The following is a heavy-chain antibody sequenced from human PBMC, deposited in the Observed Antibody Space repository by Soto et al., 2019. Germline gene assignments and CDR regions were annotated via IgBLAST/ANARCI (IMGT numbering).Heavy chain of an antibody. J-gene: IGHJ6*02. D-gene: IGHD6-19*01. V-gene: IGHV1-24*01. CDR1: GYTLTELS. CDR3: ATDLSTKPTRSGWIYYDGMDV. Sequence: ASVKVSCKVSGYTLTELSMHWVRQAPGKGLEWMGGFDPEDGETIYAQKFQGRVTMTEDTSTDTAYMELSSLRSEDTAVYYCATDLSTKPTRSGWIYYDGMDVWGQGTTVTASS. CDR2: FDPEDGET.